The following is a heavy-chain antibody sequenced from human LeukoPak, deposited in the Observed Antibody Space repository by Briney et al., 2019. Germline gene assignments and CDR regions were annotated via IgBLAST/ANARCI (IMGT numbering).Heavy chain of an antibody. V-gene: IGHV4-61*01. D-gene: IGHD2-8*01. CDR2: IYYSGSTSYNHSYSSGST. CDR3: ARASGVSSYLLPI. J-gene: IGHJ4*02. Sequence: KPSETLSLTCTVSGGSVSSGRYYWSWIRQPPGKGLEWIGYIYYSGSTSYNHSYSSGSTNYNPSLKSRVTISIDTSKNQFSLRLNSVTAADTAVYYCARASGVSSYLLPIWGQGTLVTVSS. CDR1: GGSVSSGRYY.